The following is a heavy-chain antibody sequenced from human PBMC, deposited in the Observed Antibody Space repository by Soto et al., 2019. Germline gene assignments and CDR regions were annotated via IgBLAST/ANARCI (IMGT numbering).Heavy chain of an antibody. CDR3: ASLGRHG. CDR2: IKQDGSEK. CDR1: GFTFSDSS. D-gene: IGHD3-16*01. V-gene: IGHV3-7*01. Sequence: PGGSLRLSCAASGFTFSDSSMDWVRQAPGKGPEWEANIKQDGSEKNYVDSVKGRFTISRDNAKNSLYLQTNSLRAEDTAVYYCASLGRHGWGQGTTATVSS. J-gene: IGHJ6*02.